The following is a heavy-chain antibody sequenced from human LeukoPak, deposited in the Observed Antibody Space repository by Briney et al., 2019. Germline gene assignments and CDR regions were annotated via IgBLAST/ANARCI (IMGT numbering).Heavy chain of an antibody. D-gene: IGHD3-22*01. CDR2: IYVTGST. CDR3: ARLKYYDSTGYSPGYYMDV. CDR1: GGSIINYY. J-gene: IGHJ6*03. Sequence: PSETLSLTCTVSGGSIINYYWSWIRQPAGTGLEWVGRIYVTGSTTYNPSLQSRLSMSVDTSKNQFSLRLTSVTAADTAVYYCARLKYYDSTGYSPGYYMDVWGKGITVTVSS. V-gene: IGHV4-4*07.